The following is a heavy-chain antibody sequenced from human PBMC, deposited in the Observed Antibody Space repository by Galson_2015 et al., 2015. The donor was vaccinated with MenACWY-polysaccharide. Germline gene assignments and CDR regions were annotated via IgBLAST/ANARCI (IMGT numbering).Heavy chain of an antibody. CDR1: GGSISSSSYY. Sequence: ETLSLTCTVSGGSISSSSYYWGWIRQPPGKGLEWIGSIYYSGSTYYNPSLKSRVTISVDTSKNQFSLKLSSVTAADTAVYCCATQYYYDSSNPFDYWGQGTLVTVSS. CDR2: IYYSGST. V-gene: IGHV4-39*01. J-gene: IGHJ4*02. D-gene: IGHD3-22*01. CDR3: ATQYYYDSSNPFDY.